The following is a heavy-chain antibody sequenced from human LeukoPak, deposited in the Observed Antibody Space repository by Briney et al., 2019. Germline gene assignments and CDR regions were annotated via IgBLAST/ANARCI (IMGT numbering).Heavy chain of an antibody. CDR3: AKDPNGDYIGTFEM. J-gene: IGHJ3*02. V-gene: IGHV3-30-3*01. Sequence: PGKSLRLSCAASGFTFSSYAMHWVRQAPGRRPEWVAVMSYDGTNIFYAASVQGRFTISRDNSKNTLYLQMNSLRAEDTAIYYCAKDPNGDYIGTFEMWGQGTMVTVSS. CDR2: MSYDGTNI. CDR1: GFTFSSYA. D-gene: IGHD4-17*01.